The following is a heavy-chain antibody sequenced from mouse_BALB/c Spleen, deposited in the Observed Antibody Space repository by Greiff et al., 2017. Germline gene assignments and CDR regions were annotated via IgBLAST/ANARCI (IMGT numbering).Heavy chain of an antibody. CDR2: IDPENGDT. Sequence: VQLQQSGAELVRSGASVKLSCTASGFNIKDYYMHWVKQRPEQGLEWIGWIDPENGDTEYAPKFQGKATMTADTSSNTAYLQLSSLTSEDTAVYYCNAPITTVVVTPLDYWGQGTTLTVSS. CDR3: NAPITTVVVTPLDY. J-gene: IGHJ2*01. CDR1: GFNIKDYY. V-gene: IGHV14-4*02. D-gene: IGHD1-1*01.